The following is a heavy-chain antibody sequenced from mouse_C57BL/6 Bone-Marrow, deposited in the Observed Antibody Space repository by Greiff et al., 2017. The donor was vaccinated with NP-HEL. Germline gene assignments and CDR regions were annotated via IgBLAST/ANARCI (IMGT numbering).Heavy chain of an antibody. J-gene: IGHJ3*01. Sequence: VQLQQSGPGLVAPSQSLSITCTVSGFSLTSYAISWVRQPPGKGLECLGVIWTGGGTNYNSALKSRLSISKDNSKSQVFLKMNSLQTDDTARYYCASYSNYAAYWGQGTLVTVSA. V-gene: IGHV2-9-1*01. CDR1: GFSLTSYA. CDR2: IWTGGGT. D-gene: IGHD2-5*01. CDR3: ASYSNYAAY.